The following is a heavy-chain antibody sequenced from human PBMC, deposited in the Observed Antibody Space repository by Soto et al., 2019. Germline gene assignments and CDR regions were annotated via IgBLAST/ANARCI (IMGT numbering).Heavy chain of an antibody. D-gene: IGHD3-9*01. CDR2: ISSSSSYI. CDR1: GFTFSSYS. V-gene: IGHV3-21*01. Sequence: EVQLVESGGGLVKPGGSLRLSCAASGFTFSSYSMNWVRQAPGKGLEWVSSISSSSSYIYYADSVKGRFTISRDNAKNSLYLQMNSLRAEDTAVYYCARDSGEDILTGCHDYWGQGTLVTVSS. J-gene: IGHJ4*02. CDR3: ARDSGEDILTGCHDY.